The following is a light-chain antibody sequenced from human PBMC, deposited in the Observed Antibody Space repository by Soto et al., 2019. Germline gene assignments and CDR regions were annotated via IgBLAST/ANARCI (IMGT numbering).Light chain of an antibody. CDR3: QQYNNWLIT. CDR2: DAS. CDR1: QSVSSH. J-gene: IGKJ5*01. Sequence: EIVMKQSPATLSVSPGERVTLSCRASQSVSSHLGWYQQKPGQAPRLLIYDASTRATGIPARFSGSGSGTEITLTMSSLQSQDFAVYYCQQYNNWLITFGQGTRLQIK. V-gene: IGKV3-15*01.